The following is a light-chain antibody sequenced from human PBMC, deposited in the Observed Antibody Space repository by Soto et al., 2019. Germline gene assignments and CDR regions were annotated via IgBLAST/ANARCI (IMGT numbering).Light chain of an antibody. CDR3: QQYGSSLIT. V-gene: IGKV3-20*01. CDR1: QSVTTQ. Sequence: IVWTQSPGTLSFSPGERCSLSCRASQSVTTQLAWYQQKPGQAPRLIIHGASSRATGIPDRFSGSGSGTDFTLTINRLEPEDFAVYYCQQYGSSLITLGQGTKVDIK. J-gene: IGKJ1*01. CDR2: GAS.